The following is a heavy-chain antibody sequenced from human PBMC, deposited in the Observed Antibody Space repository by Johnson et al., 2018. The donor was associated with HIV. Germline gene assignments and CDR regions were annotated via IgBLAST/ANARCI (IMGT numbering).Heavy chain of an antibody. J-gene: IGHJ3*01. CDR3: TKDRGSPGTPSAFDV. D-gene: IGHD3-10*01. CDR2: ISYDGSNK. V-gene: IGHV3-30*18. Sequence: QEKLVESGGGVVQPGRSLRLSCGGSGFTFSSYGMHWVRQAPGKGLEWVAVISYDGSNKFYADSVKGRFTISRDNSKNTLYLEMNSLRVEDTALYFCTKDRGSPGTPSAFDVWGQGTMVTVSS. CDR1: GFTFSSYG.